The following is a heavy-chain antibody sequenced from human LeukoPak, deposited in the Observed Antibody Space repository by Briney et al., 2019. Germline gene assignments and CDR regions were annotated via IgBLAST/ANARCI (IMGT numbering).Heavy chain of an antibody. V-gene: IGHV4-61*02. CDR3: ARVSTVTLDSDY. CDR1: GGSIDSGRYY. J-gene: IGHJ4*02. CDR2: IYASGST. Sequence: SETLSLTCTVSGGSIDSGRYYWTWIRQPAGKGLEWIGRIYASGSTYYNPSLKSRVTISVDTSKNQFSLKLTSVTAADTAVYYCARVSTVTLDSDYWGQGTLVTVSS. D-gene: IGHD4-17*01.